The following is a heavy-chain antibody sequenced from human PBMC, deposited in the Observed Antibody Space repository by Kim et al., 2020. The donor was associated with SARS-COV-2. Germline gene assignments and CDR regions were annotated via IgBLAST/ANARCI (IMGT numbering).Heavy chain of an antibody. Sequence: SETLSLTCTVSGGSISSGGYYWSWIRQHPGKGLEWIGYIYYSGSTYYNPSLKSRVTISVDTSKNQFSLKLSSVTAADTAVYYCATLKHDYGDSEALVFDYWGQGTLVTVSS. V-gene: IGHV4-31*03. CDR3: ATLKHDYGDSEALVFDY. CDR2: IYYSGST. CDR1: GGSISSGGYY. J-gene: IGHJ4*02. D-gene: IGHD4-17*01.